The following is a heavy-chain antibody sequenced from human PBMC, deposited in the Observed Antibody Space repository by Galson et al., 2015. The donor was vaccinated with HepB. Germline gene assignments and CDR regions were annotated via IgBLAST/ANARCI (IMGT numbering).Heavy chain of an antibody. D-gene: IGHD4-17*01. Sequence: SLRLSCAASGFTFSSYSMNWVRQAPGKGLEWVSSISSSSSYIYYADSVKGRFTISSDNAKNSLYLQMNSLRAEDTAVYYCARARPMDYGDYGGWFDPWGQGTLVTVSS. CDR3: ARARPMDYGDYGGWFDP. J-gene: IGHJ5*02. CDR1: GFTFSSYS. V-gene: IGHV3-21*01. CDR2: ISSSSSYI.